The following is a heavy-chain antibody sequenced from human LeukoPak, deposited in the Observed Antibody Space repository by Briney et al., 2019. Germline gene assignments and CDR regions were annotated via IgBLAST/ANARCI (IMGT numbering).Heavy chain of an antibody. CDR2: ISGSGGST. J-gene: IGHJ4*02. CDR3: AKSGGSGSYFRFV. D-gene: IGHD1-26*01. V-gene: IGHV3-23*01. Sequence: GGSLRLSCAASGFTFSSYVMSWVRQAPGKGLEWVSTISGSGGSTYYADSVQGRFTISRDDSKNTLYLQMNSLSAEDTAVYYCAKSGGSGSYFRFVWGQGTLVTVSS. CDR1: GFTFSSYV.